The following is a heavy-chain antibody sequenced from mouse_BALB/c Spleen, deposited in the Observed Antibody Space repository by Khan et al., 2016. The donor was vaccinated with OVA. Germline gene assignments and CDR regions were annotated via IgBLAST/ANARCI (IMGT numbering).Heavy chain of an antibody. CDR1: GFTFSDYY. D-gene: IGHD2-13*01. CDR3: ATGYFGDPFAY. Sequence: EVELVESGGGLVKPGGSLKLSCAAAGFTFSDYYMYWVRQTPEKRLEWVATISDGGSYTYYPDSVKGQFTISRDDAKNILYLQMSSLKSEDTAMXYCATGYFGDPFAYWGQGTLVTVSA. CDR2: ISDGGSYT. J-gene: IGHJ3*01. V-gene: IGHV5-4*02.